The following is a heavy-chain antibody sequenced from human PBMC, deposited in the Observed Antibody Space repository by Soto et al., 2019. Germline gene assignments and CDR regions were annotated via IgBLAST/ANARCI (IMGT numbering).Heavy chain of an antibody. CDR3: ARGRYCLTGRCFPNWFDS. CDR1: GASISTGGYS. CDR2: IYKSATT. D-gene: IGHD7-27*01. J-gene: IGHJ5*01. Sequence: SETLSLTCIVSGASISTGGYSWSWIRQPPGKGPEWIGYIYKSATTYYNPSFESRVAISVDTSKSQFSLNVTSVTAADTAVYFCARGRYCLTGRCFPNWFDSWGQGALVTVSS. V-gene: IGHV4-30-2*05.